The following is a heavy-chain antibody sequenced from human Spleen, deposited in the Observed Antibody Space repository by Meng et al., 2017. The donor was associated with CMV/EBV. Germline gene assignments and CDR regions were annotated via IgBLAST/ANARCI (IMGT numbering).Heavy chain of an antibody. CDR3: ARLQWAVFDF. J-gene: IGHJ4*02. V-gene: IGHV3-48*03. CDR2: ITGPGNPI. CDR1: GFTFKSYR. Sequence: CAISGFTFKSYRMNWVRQATGKGLEWVSYITGPGNPIYYAESVRGRFTISRDNAKNSLYLHMSGLRAEDTAVYYCARLQWAVFDFLGQGTLVTVSS. D-gene: IGHD4-11*01.